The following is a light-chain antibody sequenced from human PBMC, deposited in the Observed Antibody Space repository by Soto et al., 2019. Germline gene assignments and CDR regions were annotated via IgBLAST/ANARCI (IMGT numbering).Light chain of an antibody. V-gene: IGLV2-8*01. CDR1: SSDVGGYNY. J-gene: IGLJ1*01. Sequence: QSVLTQPPSASGSPGQSVTISCTGTSSDVGGYNYVSWYQQHPGKAPKLMIYEVSKRPSGVPDRFSASKSGNTASLTVSGLQAEDEADYYCSSYAGSNSYVFGTGTK. CDR2: EVS. CDR3: SSYAGSNSYV.